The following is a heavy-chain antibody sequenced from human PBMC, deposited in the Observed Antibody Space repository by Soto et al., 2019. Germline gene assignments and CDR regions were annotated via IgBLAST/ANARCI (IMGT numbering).Heavy chain of an antibody. CDR2: INSDGSST. CDR3: ARDPTFDSSGWTGWFDP. D-gene: IGHD6-19*01. CDR1: GFTFSSFW. Sequence: GGSLRLSCAASGFTFSSFWMHWVRQAPGKGLVWVSRINSDGSSTSYADSVKGRFTISRDNAKNTLYLQMNSLRAEDTAVYYCARDPTFDSSGWTGWFDPWGQGTLVTVSS. V-gene: IGHV3-74*01. J-gene: IGHJ5*02.